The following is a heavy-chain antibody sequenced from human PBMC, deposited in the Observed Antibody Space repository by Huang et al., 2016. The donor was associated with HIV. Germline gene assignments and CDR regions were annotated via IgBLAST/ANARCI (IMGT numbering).Heavy chain of an antibody. CDR2: IYPCDSNS. Sequence: EVQLVQSGAEVKKPGESLKISCTGSGYRFSIYWIAWVRQMPGKGLEWMGIIYPCDSNSTYSPSFEGHVSISVDKSINTVYLHWSSLKASDTAIYYCAKGRRAFDVWGQGTWVTVSS. J-gene: IGHJ3*01. CDR3: AKGRRAFDV. V-gene: IGHV5-51*03. CDR1: GYRFSIYW.